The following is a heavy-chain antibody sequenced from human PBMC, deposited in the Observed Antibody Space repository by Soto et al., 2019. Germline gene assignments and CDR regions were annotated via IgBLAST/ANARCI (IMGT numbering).Heavy chain of an antibody. J-gene: IGHJ6*02. V-gene: IGHV3-48*03. CDR2: ISSSGSSI. Sequence: GGSLRLSCAASGFTFSSYEMNWVRQAPGKGLEWVSYISSSGSSIYYADSVKGRFTISRDNAKNSLYLQMNSLRAEDTAAYYCARAQGEQLATYNYYYGIDVWGQGTTVTVSS. CDR1: GFTFSSYE. CDR3: ARAQGEQLATYNYYYGIDV. D-gene: IGHD6-13*01.